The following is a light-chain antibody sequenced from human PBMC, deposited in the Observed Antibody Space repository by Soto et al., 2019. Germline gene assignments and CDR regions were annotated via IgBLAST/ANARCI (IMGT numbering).Light chain of an antibody. CDR1: TSDVGGYNS. V-gene: IGLV2-14*01. CDR2: EVT. CDR3: AAYTTSGTVL. J-gene: IGLJ2*01. Sequence: QSALTQPASLSGSHGQSITISCTGTTSDVGGYNSVSWFQHLPDKAPKPIISEVTLRPSGVSNRFSGSKSANTASLTISGLQAEDEADYYCAAYTTSGTVLFGGGTKLTVL.